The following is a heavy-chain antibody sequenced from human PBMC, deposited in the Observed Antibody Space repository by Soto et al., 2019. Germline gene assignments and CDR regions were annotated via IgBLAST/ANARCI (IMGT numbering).Heavy chain of an antibody. V-gene: IGHV3-23*01. J-gene: IGHJ4*02. CDR1: GFTVRSYA. CDR3: AIRMYSTRWYYLDY. Sequence: EMQLLESGGGLVQAGGSLSLSCADSGFTVRSYALNWVRQAPGKGLECVSGISASTYYAASVKGRFTLSRDTSKNTLDLQMNSLRAEDTSIYFCAIRMYSTRWYYLDYLGQGTLVTVSS. D-gene: IGHD6-13*01. CDR2: ISAST.